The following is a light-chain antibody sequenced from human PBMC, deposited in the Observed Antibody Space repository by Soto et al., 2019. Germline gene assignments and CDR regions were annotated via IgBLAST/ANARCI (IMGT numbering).Light chain of an antibody. J-gene: IGKJ1*01. CDR2: GAS. CDR3: HQYGSSQWT. V-gene: IGKV3-20*01. CDR1: QSVSNNY. Sequence: EIVLTQSPGTLSRSPGERATLSCRASQSVSNNYLAWYQQKPGQAPRLLIYGASNRATGIPDRFSGSGSGTDFNLTISRLEPEDFAVYYCHQYGSSQWTFGQGTKVDIK.